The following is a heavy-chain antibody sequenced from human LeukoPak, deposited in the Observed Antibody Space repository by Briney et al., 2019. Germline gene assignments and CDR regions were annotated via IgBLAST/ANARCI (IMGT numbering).Heavy chain of an antibody. V-gene: IGHV3-48*01. CDR3: AREGTSEAV. CDR1: GFTFSSYS. J-gene: IGHJ3*01. CDR2: ISSSSTI. Sequence: GGSLRLSCAASGFTFSSYSMNWVRQAPGKGLEWVSYISSSSTIYYADSVKGRFTISRDNAKNSLYPQMNSLRAEDTAVYYCAREGTSEAVWGQGTMVTVSS.